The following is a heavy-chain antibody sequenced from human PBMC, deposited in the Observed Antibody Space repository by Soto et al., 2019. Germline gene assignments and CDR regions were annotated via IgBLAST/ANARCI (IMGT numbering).Heavy chain of an antibody. CDR3: VREVITTRLRHFDY. J-gene: IGHJ4*02. CDR2: ISMTGTTL. V-gene: IGHV3-48*04. D-gene: IGHD6-6*01. Sequence: GGSLRLSCAASGFSFSSYSMNWVRQAPGKGLEWLSSISMTGTTLSYADSVKGRFTISRDNAKNTLYLQMNSLRAEDTAVYYCVREVITTRLRHFDYWGRGILVTVSS. CDR1: GFSFSSYS.